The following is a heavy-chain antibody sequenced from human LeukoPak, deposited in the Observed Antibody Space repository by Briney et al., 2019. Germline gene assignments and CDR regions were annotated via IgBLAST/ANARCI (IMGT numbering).Heavy chain of an antibody. CDR3: AKDLTVVSDYFDY. CDR1: GFTFSSYG. V-gene: IGHV3-30*18. J-gene: IGHJ4*02. CDR2: ISYDGSNK. D-gene: IGHD4-23*01. Sequence: GGSLRLSCAASGFTFSSYGMHWVRQAPGKGLEWVAVISYDGSNKYYADSVKGRFTISRDNSKNTLYLQMNSLRAEDTAVYYCAKDLTVVSDYFDYWGQGTLVTVSS.